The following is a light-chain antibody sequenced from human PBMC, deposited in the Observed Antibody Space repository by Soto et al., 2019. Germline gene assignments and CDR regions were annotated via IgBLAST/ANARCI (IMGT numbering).Light chain of an antibody. CDR2: WAS. Sequence: DIVMTQSPDSLAVSLGERATINCKSSQSVLYSSNNNNYLAWYQQKPGQPPKLLIYWASTRESGVPDRFSGSGSGTDFTLTISSLQAEDVAVYYCQQYYSTLHTFGQGTKLEIK. J-gene: IGKJ2*01. CDR1: QSVLYSSNNNNY. V-gene: IGKV4-1*01. CDR3: QQYYSTLHT.